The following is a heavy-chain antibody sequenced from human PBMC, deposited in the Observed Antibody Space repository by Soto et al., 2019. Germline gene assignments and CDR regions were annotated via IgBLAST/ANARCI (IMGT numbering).Heavy chain of an antibody. D-gene: IGHD3-9*01. J-gene: IGHJ3*02. CDR1: GFTFSSYG. V-gene: IGHV3-30*18. CDR2: ISYDGSNK. CDR3: AKVRDYDILTGYFGACDI. Sequence: QVQLVESGGGVVQPGRSLRLSCAASGFTFSSYGMHWVRQAPGKGLEWVAVISYDGSNKYYADSVKGRFTISRDNSKNTLYLQMNSLRAEDTAVYYCAKVRDYDILTGYFGACDIWGQGTMVTVSS.